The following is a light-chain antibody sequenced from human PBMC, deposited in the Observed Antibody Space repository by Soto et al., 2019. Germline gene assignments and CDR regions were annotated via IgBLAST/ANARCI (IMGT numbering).Light chain of an antibody. CDR2: GVS. CDR3: QQYANWPKT. J-gene: IGKJ1*01. Sequence: EIVMTQSPATLSVSPGEGATLSCRASQSVSSNLAWYQQKPGQAPRLLIYGVSARATGIPARFSGSGSETEFTLTISSLQSEDLAVYYCQQYANWPKTFGQGTKVDIK. CDR1: QSVSSN. V-gene: IGKV3-15*01.